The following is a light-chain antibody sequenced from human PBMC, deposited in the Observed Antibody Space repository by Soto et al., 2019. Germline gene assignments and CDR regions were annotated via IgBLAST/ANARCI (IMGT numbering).Light chain of an antibody. CDR1: SSDVGAYNY. V-gene: IGLV2-14*01. CDR2: DVS. Sequence: QSVLTQPASVSGSPGQSITISCTGTSSDVGAYNYDSWYQQYPGEAPKVIIYDVSHRPAGVFNRFSGSKSGNTASLTISGLQTQDEADYYCSSYTSATTYVFGTGTKLTVL. J-gene: IGLJ1*01. CDR3: SSYTSATTYV.